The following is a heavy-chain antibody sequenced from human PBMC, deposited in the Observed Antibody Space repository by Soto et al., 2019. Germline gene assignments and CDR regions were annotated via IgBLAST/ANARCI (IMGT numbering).Heavy chain of an antibody. Sequence: GGSLRLSCAASGFTFSSYSMNWVRQAPGKGLEWVSSISSSSSYIYYAGSVKGRFTISRDNAKNSLYLQMNSLRAEDTAVYYCAPWGIVATMTVDYWGQGTLVTVSS. D-gene: IGHD5-12*01. V-gene: IGHV3-21*01. CDR2: ISSSSSYI. CDR1: GFTFSSYS. CDR3: APWGIVATMTVDY. J-gene: IGHJ4*02.